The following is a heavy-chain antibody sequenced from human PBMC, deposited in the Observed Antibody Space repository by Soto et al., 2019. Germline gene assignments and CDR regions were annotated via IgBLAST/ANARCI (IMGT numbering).Heavy chain of an antibody. CDR1: GGPISISNYY. D-gene: IGHD2-2*01. Sequence: SETLSLTYTFSGGPISISNYYWGWSRQPPGKGLEWIGSIYYSGNTYYNPSLKSRVTMSVDTSKNQFSLKLSSVTAADTAVYYCARLGGYCSTTGCYGYYAMDVWGQGTTVT. J-gene: IGHJ6*02. CDR3: ARLGGYCSTTGCYGYYAMDV. V-gene: IGHV4-39*01. CDR2: IYYSGNT.